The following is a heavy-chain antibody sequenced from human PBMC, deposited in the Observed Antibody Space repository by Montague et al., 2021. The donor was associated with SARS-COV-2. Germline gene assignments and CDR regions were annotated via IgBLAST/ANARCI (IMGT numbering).Heavy chain of an antibody. CDR2: TFYRSKWYN. J-gene: IGHJ3*02. V-gene: IGHV6-1*01. Sequence: CAISGDSVSSNTAAWNWIRQSPSRGLVWLGRTFYRSKWYNEFAESVKSRISINADTSKNEVSLQLKYVTPENTAMYYCARDSRNWYGPIGFDIWGQGTVVTVS. D-gene: IGHD6-13*01. CDR1: GDSVSSNTAA. CDR3: ARDSRNWYGPIGFDI.